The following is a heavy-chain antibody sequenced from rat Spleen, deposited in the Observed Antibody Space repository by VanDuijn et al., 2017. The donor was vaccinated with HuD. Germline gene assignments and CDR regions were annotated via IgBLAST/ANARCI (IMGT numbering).Heavy chain of an antibody. Sequence: QVQLKESGPGLVQPSQTLSLTCTVSGFSLDNFNVHWVRRPTGRGLEWMGVMWTGGNTDYNSPLKSRLSISKDTSKSQVFLKMNSLQTEDTATYYCARLGGLWRGIYGIMDVWGQGASVTVSS. CDR2: MWTGGNT. CDR1: GFSLDNFN. CDR3: ARLGGLWRGIYGIMDV. V-gene: IGHV2-30*01. D-gene: IGHD5-1*01. J-gene: IGHJ4*01.